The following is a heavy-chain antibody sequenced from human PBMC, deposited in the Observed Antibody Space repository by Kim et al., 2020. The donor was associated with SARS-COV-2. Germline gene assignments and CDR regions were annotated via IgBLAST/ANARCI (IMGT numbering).Heavy chain of an antibody. Sequence: SETLSLTCTVSSGSISNYYFNWIRQPPGKGLEWIGSIYYSGSTRYNPSLKSRVTLSVDTSKNHLSLKLTSVTAADTAVYYCARGGWYYYGSGSRYYFDL. V-gene: IGHV4-59*13. D-gene: IGHD3-10*01. CDR3: ARGGWYYYGSGSRYYFDL. CDR2: IYYSGST. J-gene: IGHJ2*01. CDR1: SGSISNYY.